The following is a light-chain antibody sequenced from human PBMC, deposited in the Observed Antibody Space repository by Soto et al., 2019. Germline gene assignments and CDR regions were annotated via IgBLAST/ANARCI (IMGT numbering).Light chain of an antibody. CDR2: EVR. V-gene: IGLV2-14*01. J-gene: IGLJ3*02. CDR1: MRDVGAYNL. Sequence: QSVLTQPASVSGSAGQSITISCSGTMRDVGAYNLVSWYQQHPGTAPKLIIYEVRNRPSGISSRFSGSRSGNTASLTISGLQPEDEGDYYCSSYTSSSTPWVFGGGTQLTVL. CDR3: SSYTSSSTPWV.